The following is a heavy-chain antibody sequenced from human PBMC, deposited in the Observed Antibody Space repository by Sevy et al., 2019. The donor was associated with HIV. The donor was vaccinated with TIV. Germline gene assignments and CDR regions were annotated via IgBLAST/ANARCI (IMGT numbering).Heavy chain of an antibody. CDR3: ARGRDAPRADCFAH. V-gene: IGHV3-21*06. J-gene: IGHJ4*02. CDR1: GFTFNLYS. D-gene: IGHD3-10*01. Sequence: GGSLRLSCAASGFTFNLYSMNWVRQAPGKGLEWVSSISGSSSYIFYADSVRGRFTISRDKAKNSLYLQMHSLRADDTAVYYCARGRDAPRADCFAHWGQGTLVTVSS. CDR2: ISGSSSYI.